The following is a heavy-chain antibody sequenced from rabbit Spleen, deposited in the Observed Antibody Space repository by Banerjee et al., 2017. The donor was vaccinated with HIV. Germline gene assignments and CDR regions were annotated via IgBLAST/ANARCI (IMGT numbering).Heavy chain of an antibody. CDR1: GFPFSAYG. D-gene: IGHD2-1*01. CDR2: IDPLFINT. Sequence: QEQLEESGGGLVKPEGSLTLTCKASGFPFSAYGVSWVRQAPGKGLEWIGYIDPLFINTYYASWVNGRFTISRDDAQNTLYLQLNSLTAADTATYFCVRDRANIGGDYGPYYFDLWGPGTLVTVS. CDR3: VRDRANIGGDYGPYYFDL. V-gene: IGHV1S47*01. J-gene: IGHJ4*01.